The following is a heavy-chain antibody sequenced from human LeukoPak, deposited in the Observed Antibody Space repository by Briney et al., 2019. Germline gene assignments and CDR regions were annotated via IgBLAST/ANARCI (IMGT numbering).Heavy chain of an antibody. J-gene: IGHJ5*02. CDR1: GESLSNYY. Sequence: SETLSLTCAVYGESLSNYYWSWIRQPPGKGLEWIGEINHYGSTNYNPSLKSRITISVDTSKNQFSLKLSSVTAADTAVYYCARQNIYCSRTSCYEVDWFDPWGQGTLVTVSS. CDR2: INHYGST. D-gene: IGHD2-2*01. V-gene: IGHV4-34*01. CDR3: ARQNIYCSRTSCYEVDWFDP.